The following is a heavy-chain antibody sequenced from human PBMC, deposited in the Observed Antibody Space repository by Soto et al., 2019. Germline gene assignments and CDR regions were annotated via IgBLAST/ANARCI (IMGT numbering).Heavy chain of an antibody. CDR3: AKGLLTPGYSSSWYYFDY. J-gene: IGHJ4*02. CDR1: GFTFTTYA. CDR2: ISTTGETI. Sequence: PGGSLRLSCTASGFTFTTYAMNWVRQAPGKGLEWISYISTTGETIYYADSVKGRFTISRDNSKNTLYLQMNSLRADDTAAYYCAKGLLTPGYSSSWYYFDYWGQGTLVTVSS. D-gene: IGHD6-13*01. V-gene: IGHV3-48*01.